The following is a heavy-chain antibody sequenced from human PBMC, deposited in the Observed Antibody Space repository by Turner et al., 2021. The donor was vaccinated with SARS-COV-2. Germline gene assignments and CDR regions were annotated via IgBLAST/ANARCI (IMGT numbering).Heavy chain of an antibody. V-gene: IGHV1-24*01. D-gene: IGHD3-16*01. CDR1: GYNRTELS. J-gene: IGHJ3*02. CDR2: FDPEYGET. CDR3: ATGRDGDNWGAFHI. Sequence: QVQLVQSGAAVTMPGASANVSCKVSGYNRTELSMHWVRQAPGKGREWMGGFDPEYGETIYAQKFQGRVTMTEDTSADTAYMELSSPSSADKAVYYCATGRDGDNWGAFHIWGQGTMVTVSS.